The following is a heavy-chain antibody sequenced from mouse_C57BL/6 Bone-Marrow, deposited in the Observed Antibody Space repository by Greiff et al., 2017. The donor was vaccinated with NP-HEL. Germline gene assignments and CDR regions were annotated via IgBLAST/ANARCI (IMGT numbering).Heavy chain of an antibody. CDR3: ARDYYGSSYDWFAY. CDR1: GYSITSGYY. CDR2: ISYDGSN. D-gene: IGHD1-1*01. J-gene: IGHJ3*01. Sequence: EVQLVESGPGLVKPSQSLSLTCSVTGYSITSGYYWNWLRQFPGNKLEWMGYISYDGSNNYNPSLKNRISITRDTSKNQFFLKLNSVTTEDTATYYCARDYYGSSYDWFAYWGQGTLVTVSA. V-gene: IGHV3-6*01.